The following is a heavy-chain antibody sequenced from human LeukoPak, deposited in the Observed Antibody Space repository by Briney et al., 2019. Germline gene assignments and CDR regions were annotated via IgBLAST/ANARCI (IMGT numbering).Heavy chain of an antibody. Sequence: PGGSLRLSCAASRFTFSNSVMSWVRQAPGKGLEWVSTINAGGTATYYAVSVNGRFTISRDNAKNTLYLQMNSLRAEDTGVYYCARGRYYLEAGGQGTRVTVSS. CDR3: ARGRYYLEA. CDR2: INAGGTAT. CDR1: RFTFSNSV. D-gene: IGHD2/OR15-2a*01. J-gene: IGHJ4*02. V-gene: IGHV3-23*01.